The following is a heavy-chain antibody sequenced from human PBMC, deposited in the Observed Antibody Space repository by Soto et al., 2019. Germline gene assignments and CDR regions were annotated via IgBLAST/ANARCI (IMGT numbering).Heavy chain of an antibody. Sequence: ASVKVSCKASGYTFTSYDIYWVRQATGQGLEWMGWMNPNTGNSGYAQKFQGRVTMTSDTSISTAHMELSSMRSEDTAVYYCARRAETNGWNGFGADKYYFDFWGQGTLVTVSS. J-gene: IGHJ4*02. CDR1: GYTFTSYD. CDR3: ARRAETNGWNGFGADKYYFDF. D-gene: IGHD1-1*01. CDR2: MNPNTGNS. V-gene: IGHV1-8*01.